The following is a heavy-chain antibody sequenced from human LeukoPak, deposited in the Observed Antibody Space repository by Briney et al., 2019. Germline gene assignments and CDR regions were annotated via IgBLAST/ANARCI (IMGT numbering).Heavy chain of an antibody. V-gene: IGHV3-74*01. D-gene: IGHD5-12*01. Sequence: PGGSLRLSCAASGFTSSSYWMHWVRQVPGKGLVWVSRISGDGTARNYAGSVKGRFTISRDNAKNTLYLQMNSLRVEDTAVYYCASGYARSARHQSDFWGQGTVVTVSS. CDR1: GFTSSSYW. CDR2: ISGDGTAR. CDR3: ASGYARSARHQSDF. J-gene: IGHJ4*02.